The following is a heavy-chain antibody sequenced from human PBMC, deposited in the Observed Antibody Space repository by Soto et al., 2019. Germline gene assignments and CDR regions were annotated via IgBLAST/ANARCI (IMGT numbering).Heavy chain of an antibody. V-gene: IGHV3-23*01. D-gene: IGHD3-3*01. CDR2: ISGSDGKT. CDR3: ALWSYLDY. J-gene: IGHJ4*02. CDR1: GFSFGSYA. Sequence: GGSLRLSCAASGFSFGSYALSWVRQAPGKGLEWVSTISGSDGKTFYADSVKGRFSISRDTSQSTLYLQMNSLRADDTAMYYCALWSYLDYWGQGTRVTVSS.